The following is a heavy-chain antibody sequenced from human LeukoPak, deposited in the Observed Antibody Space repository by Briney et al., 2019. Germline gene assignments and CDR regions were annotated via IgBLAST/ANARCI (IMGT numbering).Heavy chain of an antibody. J-gene: IGHJ3*02. V-gene: IGHV4-34*01. Sequence: SETLSLTCAVYGGSFSGYYWSWIRQPPGKGLEWIGEINHSGSTNYNPSLKSRVTVSLDTSKNQFSLSLTSVTAADTAMYYCSRGGGSDISPRINAFDIWGQGTMLTVSS. D-gene: IGHD3-3*02. CDR1: GGSFSGYY. CDR2: INHSGST. CDR3: SRGGGSDISPRINAFDI.